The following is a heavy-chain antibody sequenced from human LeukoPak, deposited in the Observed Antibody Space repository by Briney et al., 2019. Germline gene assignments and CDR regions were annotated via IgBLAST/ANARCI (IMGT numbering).Heavy chain of an antibody. J-gene: IGHJ4*02. CDR2: IKQDGSEK. CDR3: ARARRYLGYCSGGSCYGYFDY. V-gene: IGHV3-7*01. Sequence: GGSLRLSCAASGFTFSSYWMSWVRQAPGKGLEWVANIKQDGSEKYYVDSVKGRFTISRDNAKNSLYLQMNSLRGEDTAVYYCARARRYLGYCSGGSCYGYFDYWGQGTLVTVSS. CDR1: GFTFSSYW. D-gene: IGHD2-15*01.